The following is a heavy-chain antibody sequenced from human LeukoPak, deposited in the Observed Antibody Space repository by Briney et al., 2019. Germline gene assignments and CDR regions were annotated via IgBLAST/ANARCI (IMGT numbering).Heavy chain of an antibody. CDR3: ARSLRVRPQSG. V-gene: IGHV3-53*01. Sequence: GGSLRLSCVASGIDVGTDYITWVRQAPGKGLEWVSIIYSEGTTYYADSVKGRFTISRDNAKNSLYLQMNSLRAEDTAVYYCARSLRVRPQSGWGQGTLVTVSS. CDR1: GIDVGTDY. D-gene: IGHD4-23*01. CDR2: IYSEGTT. J-gene: IGHJ4*02.